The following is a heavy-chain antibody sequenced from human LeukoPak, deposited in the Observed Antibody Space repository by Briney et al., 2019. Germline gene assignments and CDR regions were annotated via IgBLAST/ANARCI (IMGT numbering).Heavy chain of an antibody. J-gene: IGHJ6*02. V-gene: IGHV3-7*01. CDR3: ARGQGWTSDYSGMDV. D-gene: IGHD6-19*01. Sequence: PGGSLRLSCEASGFSFSYYWMAWVRQAPGKGLEWVANIKEDGSDKRDMASVKGRFTISRDNARNSLYLRMNSLRAEDTAVYYCARGQGWTSDYSGMDVWGPGTTVTVSS. CDR1: GFSFSYYW. CDR2: IKEDGSDK.